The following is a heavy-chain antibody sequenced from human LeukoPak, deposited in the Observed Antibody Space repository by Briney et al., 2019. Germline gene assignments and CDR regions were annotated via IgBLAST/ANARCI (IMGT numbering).Heavy chain of an antibody. CDR2: ISSSGSTI. Sequence: GGSLRLSCAASGFTFSSYEMNWVRQAPGKGLEWVSYISSSGSTIYYADSVKGRFTISRDNAENSLYLQMNSLRAEDTAVYYCAREIVAAAGREDWGQGTLVTVSS. J-gene: IGHJ4*02. D-gene: IGHD6-13*01. CDR3: AREIVAAAGRED. CDR1: GFTFSSYE. V-gene: IGHV3-48*03.